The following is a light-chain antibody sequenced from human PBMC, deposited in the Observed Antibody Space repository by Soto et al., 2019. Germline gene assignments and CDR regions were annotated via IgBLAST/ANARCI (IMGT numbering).Light chain of an antibody. J-gene: IGKJ1*01. CDR2: GAS. Sequence: QSPAALSLAHGERVTLSCRASESVSTNLAWYQQKAGQAPRLLIYGASTRATGIPARFSGSGSGTEFTLTISGLQSEDFTVYYCQQYNNWPPVTFGQGTMV. CDR1: ESVSTN. V-gene: IGKV3-15*01. CDR3: QQYNNWPPVT.